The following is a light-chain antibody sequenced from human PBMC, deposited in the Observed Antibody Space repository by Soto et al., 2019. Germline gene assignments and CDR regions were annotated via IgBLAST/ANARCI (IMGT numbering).Light chain of an antibody. V-gene: IGKV3-15*01. CDR3: QQYDKWPPIT. Sequence: EIVMTQSPATLSVSPGERVTVSCSASQSVSSNLAWYQQKPGQAPRLLIYGAFTRATGIPARFSGSGSGTDFSLTISSLQSEDCAVYYCQQYDKWPPITFGQGTRLENK. CDR1: QSVSSN. CDR2: GAF. J-gene: IGKJ5*01.